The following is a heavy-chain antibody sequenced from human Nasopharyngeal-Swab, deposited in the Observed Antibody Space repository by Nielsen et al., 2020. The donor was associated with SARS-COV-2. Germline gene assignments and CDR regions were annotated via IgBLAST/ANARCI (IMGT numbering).Heavy chain of an antibody. CDR3: ARAPRPWQQLVSY. V-gene: IGHV3-30-3*01. CDR2: ISYDGSNK. J-gene: IGHJ4*02. CDR1: GFTFSSYA. Sequence: GESLKISCAASGFTFSSYAMHWVRQAPGKGLEGVAVISYDGSNKYYADSVKGRFTISRDNSKNTLYLQMNSLRAEDTAVYYCARAPRPWQQLVSYWGQGTLVTVSS. D-gene: IGHD6-13*01.